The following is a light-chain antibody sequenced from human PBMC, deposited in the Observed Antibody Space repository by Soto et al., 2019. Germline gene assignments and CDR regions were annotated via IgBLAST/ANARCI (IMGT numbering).Light chain of an antibody. CDR3: AAWDDSLNGPYV. J-gene: IGLJ1*01. V-gene: IGLV1-44*01. CDR1: SSNIGSNT. CDR2: SNN. Sequence: QSVLTQPPSASGTPGQRVTLTCSGSSSNIGSNTVNWYQQLPGTAPKRLIYSNNQRPSGVPDRFSGSKSGTSAALAISGLQSEDEDDYYCAAWDDSLNGPYVFGTGTKLTVL.